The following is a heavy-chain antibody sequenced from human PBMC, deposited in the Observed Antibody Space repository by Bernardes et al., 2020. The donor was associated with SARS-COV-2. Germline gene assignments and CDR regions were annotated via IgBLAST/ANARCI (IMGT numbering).Heavy chain of an antibody. D-gene: IGHD1-7*01. CDR3: ARGTGNYGDWDY. J-gene: IGHJ4*02. Sequence: GGSLRLSCAASGFTFSGYCVHWVRQAPGKGLVWVARIKTDGSSTHYADAVKGRFTISRDNVNNNLFLQMNDLRVEDTAVYYCARGTGNYGDWDYWGLGALVTVSS. CDR1: GFTFSGYC. V-gene: IGHV3-74*01. CDR2: IKTDGSST.